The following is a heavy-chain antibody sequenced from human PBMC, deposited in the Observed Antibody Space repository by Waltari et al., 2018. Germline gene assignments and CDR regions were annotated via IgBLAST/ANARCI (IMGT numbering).Heavy chain of an antibody. J-gene: IGHJ4*02. CDR3: ARDFKQPETQDY. CDR2: IYYSGST. D-gene: IGHD6-13*01. CDR1: GGSISSYY. Sequence: QVQLQESGPGLVKPSATLSLTCTVSGGSISSYYWSWIRQPPGKGLEWIGYIYYSGSTNYNPSLKSRVTISVDTSKNQFSLKLSSVTAADTAVYYCARDFKQPETQDYWGQGTLVTVSS. V-gene: IGHV4-59*01.